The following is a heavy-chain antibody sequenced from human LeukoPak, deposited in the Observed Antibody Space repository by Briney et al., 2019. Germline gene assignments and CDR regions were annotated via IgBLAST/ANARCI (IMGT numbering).Heavy chain of an antibody. CDR3: AREWGLESSGYYYAY. J-gene: IGHJ4*02. CDR1: GGTFSRFT. CDR2: ITPIFGTA. Sequence: VKVSCKASGGTFSRFTTSWVRQAPGQGFEWMGGITPIFGTANFAQKFQGRVSITADESTSTAFMELSSLRSEDTAVYYCAREWGLESSGYYYAYWGQGTLVTVSS. V-gene: IGHV1-69*13. D-gene: IGHD3-22*01.